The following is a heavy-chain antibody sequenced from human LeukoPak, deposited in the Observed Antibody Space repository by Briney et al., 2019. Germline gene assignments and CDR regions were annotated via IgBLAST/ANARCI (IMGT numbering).Heavy chain of an antibody. J-gene: IGHJ3*01. CDR3: ARPAERGYSYGLDF. CDR2: IYYSGST. CDR1: GDSISSYY. D-gene: IGHD5-18*01. Sequence: PSETLSLTCTVSGDSISSYYWSWIRQPPGKGLEWIGYIYYSGSTNYNPSLKSRVTISLDTSKNQVSLNLSSVTAADTAVYYCARPAERGYSYGLDFWGPGIMVTVSS. V-gene: IGHV4-59*01.